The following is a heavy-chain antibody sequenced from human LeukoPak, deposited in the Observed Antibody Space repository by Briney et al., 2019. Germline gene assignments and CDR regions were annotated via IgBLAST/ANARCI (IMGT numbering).Heavy chain of an antibody. J-gene: IGHJ4*02. D-gene: IGHD2/OR15-2a*01. CDR2: INPNSGGT. Sequence: ASVKVSCKASGYTFTGYYMHWVRQAPGQGLEWMGWINPNSGGTNYVQKFQGRVTMTRDTSISTAYMELNRLRSDDTAVYYCAADAFYLNFDYWGQGTLVTVSS. CDR1: GYTFTGYY. CDR3: AADAFYLNFDY. V-gene: IGHV1-2*02.